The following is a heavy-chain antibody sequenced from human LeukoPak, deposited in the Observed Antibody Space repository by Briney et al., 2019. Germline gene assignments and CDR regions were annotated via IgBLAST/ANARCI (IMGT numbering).Heavy chain of an antibody. D-gene: IGHD5-12*01. Sequence: SETLSLTCTVSGGSISSYYWSWIRQPPGKGLEWLGYIYYSGSTNYNPSLKSRVTISVDTSKNQFSLKLSSVTAADTAVYYCARADIVAPYYFDYWGQGTLVTVSS. CDR2: IYYSGST. J-gene: IGHJ4*02. CDR1: GGSISSYY. V-gene: IGHV4-59*01. CDR3: ARADIVAPYYFDY.